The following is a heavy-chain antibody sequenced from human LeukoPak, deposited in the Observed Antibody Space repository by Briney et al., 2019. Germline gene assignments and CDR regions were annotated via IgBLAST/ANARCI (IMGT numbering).Heavy chain of an antibody. D-gene: IGHD3-16*02. CDR1: GYTLTELS. V-gene: IGHV1-24*01. CDR3: ATDGGAPRPGSYRYYFDY. J-gene: IGHJ4*02. Sequence: ASVKVSCKVSGYTLTELSMHWVRQAPGKGLEWMGGFDPEDGETIYAQKFQGRVTMTEDTSTDTAYMELSSLRSEDTAVYYCATDGGAPRPGSYRYYFDYWGQGTLVTVSS. CDR2: FDPEDGET.